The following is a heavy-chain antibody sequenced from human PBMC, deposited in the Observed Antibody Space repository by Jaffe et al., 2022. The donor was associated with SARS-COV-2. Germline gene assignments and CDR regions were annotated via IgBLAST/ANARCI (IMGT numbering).Heavy chain of an antibody. CDR2: IKEDGSEK. CDR1: GFTFRNRW. CDR3: ARDYRNSRDY. Sequence: EVQLVDSGGGLVQSGGSLRLSCAASGFTFRNRWMTWVRQAPGKGLEWVASIKEDGSEKWYVDSVKGRFTISRDNAKNFLYLQMSSLRAEDMAVYYCARDYRNSRDYWGQGTLVTVSS. D-gene: IGHD6-13*01. V-gene: IGHV3-7*01. J-gene: IGHJ4*02.